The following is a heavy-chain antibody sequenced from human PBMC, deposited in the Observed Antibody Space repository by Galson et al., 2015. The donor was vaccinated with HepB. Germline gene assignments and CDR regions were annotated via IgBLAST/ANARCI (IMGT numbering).Heavy chain of an antibody. CDR1: GYTFTSYY. CDR3: ASPSFHSSGWYWLYY. Sequence: SVKVSCKASGYTFTSYYMHWVRQAPGQGLEWMGIINPSGGSTSYAQKFQGRVTMTRDTSTSTVYMELSSLRSEDTAVYYCASPSFHSSGWYWLYYWGQGTLVTVSS. V-gene: IGHV1-46*03. J-gene: IGHJ4*02. CDR2: INPSGGST. D-gene: IGHD6-19*01.